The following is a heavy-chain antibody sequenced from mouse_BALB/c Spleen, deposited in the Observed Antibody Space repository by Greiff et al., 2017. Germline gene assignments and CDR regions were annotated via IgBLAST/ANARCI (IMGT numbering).Heavy chain of an antibody. CDR3: ARGLRQGYWYFDV. CDR2: ILPGSGST. Sequence: VHLVESGAELMKPGASVKISCKATGYTFSSYWIEWVKQRPGHGLEWIGEILPGSGSTNYNEKFKGKATFTADTSSNTAYMELSSLTSEDSAVYYCARGLRQGYWYFDVWGAGTTVTVSS. CDR1: GYTFSSYW. J-gene: IGHJ1*01. V-gene: IGHV1-9*01. D-gene: IGHD2-2*01.